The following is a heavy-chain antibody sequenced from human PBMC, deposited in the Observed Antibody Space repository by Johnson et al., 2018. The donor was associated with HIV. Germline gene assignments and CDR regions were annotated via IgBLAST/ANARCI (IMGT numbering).Heavy chain of an antibody. CDR2: ISYDGSSQ. D-gene: IGHD1-14*01. V-gene: IGHV3-30*03. J-gene: IGHJ3*02. Sequence: QVQLVESGGGVVQPGRSLRLSCAASGFTFSSYGMDWVRQAPGQGLEWVAAISYDGSSQYYADAVKGRLTISRDNSKNTLYLQMNSLRAEDTAVYYCPVDTEAFDIWGQGTMVTVSS. CDR1: GFTFSSYG. CDR3: PVDTEAFDI.